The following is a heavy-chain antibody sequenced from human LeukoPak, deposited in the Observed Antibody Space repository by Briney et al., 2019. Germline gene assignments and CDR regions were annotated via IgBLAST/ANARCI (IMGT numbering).Heavy chain of an antibody. V-gene: IGHV4-39*07. CDR1: GGSISSGSYY. D-gene: IGHD6-13*01. CDR2: IYHSGST. J-gene: IGHJ4*02. CDR3: ARVGKPTSVSWFPYYFDY. Sequence: SETLSLTCTVSGGSISSGSYYWSWIRQPPGKGLEWIGSIYHSGSTYYNPSLKSRVTISVDTSKNQFSLKLSSVTAADTAVYYCARVGKPTSVSWFPYYFDYWGQGTLVTVSS.